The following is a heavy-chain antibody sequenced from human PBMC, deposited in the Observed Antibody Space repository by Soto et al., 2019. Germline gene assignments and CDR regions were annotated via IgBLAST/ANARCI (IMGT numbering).Heavy chain of an antibody. Sequence: GESLKISCKASGYRFTSSWIGWVRQMPGKGLEWMGIIYPGDSDTRYRPSFQGQVTISADKSSSTAYLQWNSLQASDAAMYYCARLPGIVAPGTVFLDNWGQGTMVTVSS. V-gene: IGHV5-51*01. CDR1: GYRFTSSW. CDR3: ARLPGIVAPGTVFLDN. J-gene: IGHJ4*02. D-gene: IGHD1-1*01. CDR2: IYPGDSDT.